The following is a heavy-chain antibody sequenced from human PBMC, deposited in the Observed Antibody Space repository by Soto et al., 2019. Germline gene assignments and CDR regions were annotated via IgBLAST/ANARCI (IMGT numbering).Heavy chain of an antibody. Sequence: PSETRSRTWAVSGYSISSGYYWCWIGQPPGKGLEWIGSIYHSGSTYYNPSLKSRVTISVDTSKNQFSLKLSSVTAADTAVYYCAGGYSSGWYYYYYGMDVWGQGTTVTVSS. CDR2: IYHSGST. D-gene: IGHD6-19*01. CDR3: AGGYSSGWYYYYYGMDV. V-gene: IGHV4-38-2*01. J-gene: IGHJ6*02. CDR1: GYSISSGYY.